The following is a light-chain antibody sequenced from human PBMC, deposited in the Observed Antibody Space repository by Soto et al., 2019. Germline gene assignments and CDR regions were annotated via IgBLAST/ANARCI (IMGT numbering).Light chain of an antibody. CDR3: HQYGSSPRA. V-gene: IGKV3-20*01. Sequence: RVRTQSPATLSLSHGERATLSCRASQSVSSNLAWYQQQPGQAPRLLIYGASTRATGIPDRFSGSGSGTDFALTISRLEPEDFAVYYCHQYGSSPRAFGQGTKVDVK. CDR1: QSVSSN. CDR2: GAS. J-gene: IGKJ1*01.